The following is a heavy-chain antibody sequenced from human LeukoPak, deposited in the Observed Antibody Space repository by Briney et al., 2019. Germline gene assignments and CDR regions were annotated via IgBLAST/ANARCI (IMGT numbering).Heavy chain of an antibody. CDR3: ARDYDYGDYPGY. Sequence: GGSLRLSCAASGSMFDDYGMSWVRQAPGKGLEWVSGINWNGGRTGYADSVKGRFTISRDNAKNSLYLQMNSLRAEDTALYYCARDYDYGDYPGYWGQGTLVTVSS. CDR1: GSMFDDYG. CDR2: INWNGGRT. V-gene: IGHV3-20*04. D-gene: IGHD4-17*01. J-gene: IGHJ4*02.